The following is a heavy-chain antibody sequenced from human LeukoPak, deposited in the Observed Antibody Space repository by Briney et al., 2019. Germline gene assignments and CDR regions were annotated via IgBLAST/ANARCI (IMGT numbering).Heavy chain of an antibody. J-gene: IGHJ4*02. CDR3: ARSFYDYVRGSYRYSIHFDY. CDR1: GYTFTGYY. CDR2: INPNSGGT. D-gene: IGHD3-16*02. V-gene: IGHV1-2*02. Sequence: PSVKVSCKASGYTFTGYYMHWVRQAPGQGLEWMGWINPNSGGTNYAQKFQGRVTMTRDTSISTAYMELSRLRSDDTAVYYCARSFYDYVRGSYRYSIHFDYWGQGTLVTVSS.